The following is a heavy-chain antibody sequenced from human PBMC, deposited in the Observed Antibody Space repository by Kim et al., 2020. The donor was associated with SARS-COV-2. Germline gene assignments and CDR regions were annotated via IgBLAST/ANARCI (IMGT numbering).Heavy chain of an antibody. J-gene: IGHJ4*02. D-gene: IGHD3-22*01. CDR1: GGSISSYY. V-gene: IGHV4-59*01. CDR3: ARVWYYYDSSGYYSNPHFDY. CDR2: IYYSGST. Sequence: SETLSLTCTVSGGSISSYYWSWIRQPPGKGLEWIGYIYYSGSTNYNPSLKSRVTISVDTSKNQFSLKLSSVTAADTAVYYCARVWYYYDSSGYYSNPHFDYWGQGTLVTVSS.